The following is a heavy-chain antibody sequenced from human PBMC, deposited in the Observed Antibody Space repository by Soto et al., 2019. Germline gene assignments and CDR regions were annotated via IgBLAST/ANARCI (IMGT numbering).Heavy chain of an antibody. J-gene: IGHJ3*02. Sequence: GGSLRLSCAASGFTFSSYWMSWVRQAPGKGLEWVANIKQDGSEKYYVDSVKGRFTISRDNAKNSLYLQMNSLRAEDTAVYYCARDHIVANGDAFDIWGQGTMVTVSS. CDR2: IKQDGSEK. D-gene: IGHD5-12*01. V-gene: IGHV3-7*01. CDR1: GFTFSSYW. CDR3: ARDHIVANGDAFDI.